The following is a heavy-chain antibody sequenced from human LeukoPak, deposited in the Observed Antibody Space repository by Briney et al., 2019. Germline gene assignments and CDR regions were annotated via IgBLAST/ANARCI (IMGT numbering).Heavy chain of an antibody. J-gene: IGHJ4*02. Sequence: PSETPSLTCAVYGGSFSGYYWSWIRQPPGKGLEWIGEINHSGSTNYNPSLKSRVTISVDTSKNQFSLKLSSVTAADTAVYYCARVSGGYGSGSYYNWRPVEYWGQGTLVTVSS. CDR3: ARVSGGYGSGSYYNWRPVEY. CDR2: INHSGST. CDR1: GGSFSGYY. D-gene: IGHD3-10*01. V-gene: IGHV4-34*01.